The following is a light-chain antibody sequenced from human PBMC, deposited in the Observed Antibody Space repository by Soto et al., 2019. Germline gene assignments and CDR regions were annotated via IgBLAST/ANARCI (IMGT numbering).Light chain of an antibody. CDR2: AAS. CDR1: QSIRGY. V-gene: IGKV1-39*01. CDR3: QQGYTTPIT. Sequence: DIQMTQSPSSLSASVGDRVTITCLASQSIRGYLNWYQQTPGKAPKPLIYAASSLHSGVPSRFSGSASATDFTLTISSLQPDDFATYYCQQGYTTPITFGQGTRREIK. J-gene: IGKJ5*01.